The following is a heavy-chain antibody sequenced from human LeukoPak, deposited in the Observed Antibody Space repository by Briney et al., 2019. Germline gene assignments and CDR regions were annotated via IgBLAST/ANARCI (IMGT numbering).Heavy chain of an antibody. D-gene: IGHD2-21*02. Sequence: GRSLRLSCAASGFTFSSYAMSWVRQAPGKGLEWVSAISGSGGSTYYADSVKGRFTISRDNSKNTLHLQMNSLRAEDTAVYYCAKDRPDCGGDCYRPVDAFDIWGQGTMVTVSS. V-gene: IGHV3-23*01. J-gene: IGHJ3*02. CDR1: GFTFSSYA. CDR2: ISGSGGST. CDR3: AKDRPDCGGDCYRPVDAFDI.